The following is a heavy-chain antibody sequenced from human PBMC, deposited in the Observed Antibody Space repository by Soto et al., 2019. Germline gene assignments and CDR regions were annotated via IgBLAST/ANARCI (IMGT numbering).Heavy chain of an antibody. CDR2: IYWYDDK. CDR1: GFSLSTSGVG. D-gene: IGHD5-12*01. J-gene: IGHJ2*01. V-gene: IGHV2-5*01. Sequence: QITLKESGPTLVKPTQTLTLTCTFSGFSLSTSGVGLGWFRQPPGKALEWLALIYWYDDKRYSPSLKTRLTINKDTSKHQVVLTMTNMDPVDTATYYCAHRIYDENLYLIFGLWGRGTLVTVSS. CDR3: AHRIYDENLYLIFGL.